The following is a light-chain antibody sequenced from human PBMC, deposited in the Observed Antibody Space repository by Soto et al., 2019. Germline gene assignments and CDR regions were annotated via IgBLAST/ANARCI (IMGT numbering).Light chain of an antibody. V-gene: IGLV2-14*01. CDR2: EVS. J-gene: IGLJ1*01. Sequence: QSVLTQPASVSGSPGQSITISCTGTRSDVGGYNYVSWYQQHPGKAPKLMIYEVSNRPSGVSNRFSGSKSGNTASLTISGLQAEDAADYYCSSYTSSSTPYVFGTGTQLTVL. CDR1: RSDVGGYNY. CDR3: SSYTSSSTPYV.